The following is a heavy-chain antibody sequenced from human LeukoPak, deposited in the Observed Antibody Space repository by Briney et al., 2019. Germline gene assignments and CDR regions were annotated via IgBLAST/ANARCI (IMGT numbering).Heavy chain of an antibody. CDR1: GGSISSYY. CDR2: IYYSGST. CDR3: ARGAYGDPTSFDY. Sequence: SETLSLTCTVSGGSISSYYWTWIRQPPGKGLEWIGYIYYSGSTNYNPSLKSRVTISVDTSKNQFSLKLSSVTAADTAVYYCARGAYGDPTSFDYWGQGTLVTVSS. V-gene: IGHV4-59*01. D-gene: IGHD4-17*01. J-gene: IGHJ4*02.